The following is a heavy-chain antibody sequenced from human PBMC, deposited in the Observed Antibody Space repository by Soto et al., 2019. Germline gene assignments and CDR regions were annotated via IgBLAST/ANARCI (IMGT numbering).Heavy chain of an antibody. CDR3: TRAFNYDFWSGYGQYYFDY. V-gene: IGHV1-46*01. D-gene: IGHD3-3*01. Sequence: ASVKVSCKASGYTFTRYYMHWVRQAPGQGLEWMGKMNPSGGGTSYAQKFQGRVTMTRDTSTSTVYMELSSLRSEDTAVYYCTRAFNYDFWSGYGQYYFDYWGQGTLVTV. CDR1: GYTFTRYY. J-gene: IGHJ4*02. CDR2: MNPSGGGT.